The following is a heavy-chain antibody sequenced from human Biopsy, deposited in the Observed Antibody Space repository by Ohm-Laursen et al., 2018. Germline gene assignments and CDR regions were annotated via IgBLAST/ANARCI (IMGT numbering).Heavy chain of an antibody. CDR2: INPGGNST. Sequence: ASVKVSCKASGYTFTTYYIHWVRQAPGQGLEWMGIINPGGNSTAYTQNFQGRATMTWDTSTTTVYMELSSLRSEDTAVYYCVLASFDYWGQGTLITVPS. CDR1: GYTFTTYY. J-gene: IGHJ4*02. CDR3: VLASFDY. V-gene: IGHV1-46*01.